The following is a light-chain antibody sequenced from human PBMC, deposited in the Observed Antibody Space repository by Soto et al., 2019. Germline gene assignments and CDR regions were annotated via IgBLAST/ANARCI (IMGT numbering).Light chain of an antibody. J-gene: IGKJ1*01. CDR1: QTISSDY. V-gene: IGKV3-20*01. CDR3: QQYVGWT. Sequence: EIVLTQSPGTLSVSPGERATLSCRASQTISSDYLAWYHQKPGQAPSLLFYGTSSRATGIPDRFSGSGSGTDFTLTISRLEPEDSAIYYCQQYVGWTFGQGTKVEIK. CDR2: GTS.